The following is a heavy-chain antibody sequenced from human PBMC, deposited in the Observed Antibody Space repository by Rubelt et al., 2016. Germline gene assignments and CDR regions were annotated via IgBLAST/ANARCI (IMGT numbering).Heavy chain of an antibody. CDR2: VTDTGTT. J-gene: IGHJ6*02. CDR1: GGSFSGYS. CDR3: AGGIVGATRSSYYGMDV. Sequence: QVQLQQWGARLLKPSETLSLTCAVYGGSFSGYSWSWIRQPPGQGLEWIGEVTDTGTTNYNPSLRRRVSISVDTSKSQFSLKLSAGTAADTAVYDCAGGIVGATRSSYYGMDVWGQGTTVTVSS. D-gene: IGHD1-26*01. V-gene: IGHV4-34*01.